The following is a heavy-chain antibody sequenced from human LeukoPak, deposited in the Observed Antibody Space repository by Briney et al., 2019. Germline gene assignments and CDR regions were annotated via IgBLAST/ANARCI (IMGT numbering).Heavy chain of an antibody. CDR2: ISYDGSNK. CDR3: ARARVDTAMVPYWYFDL. V-gene: IGHV3-30-3*01. J-gene: IGHJ2*01. D-gene: IGHD5-18*01. Sequence: PGGSLRLSCAASGFTFSSYAMHWVRQAPGKGLEWVAVISYDGSNKYYADSVKGRFTISRDNSKNTLYLQMNSLRAEDTAVYYCARARVDTAMVPYWYFDLWGRGTLATVSS. CDR1: GFTFSSYA.